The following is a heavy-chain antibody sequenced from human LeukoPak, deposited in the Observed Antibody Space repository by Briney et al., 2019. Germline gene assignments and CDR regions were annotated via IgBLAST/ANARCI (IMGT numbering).Heavy chain of an antibody. CDR3: VSGYCSSTTCYRGAY. J-gene: IGHJ4*02. D-gene: IGHD2-2*03. V-gene: IGHV3-74*01. Sequence: PGGSLRLSCAASGFTFGNYWMHWVRQAPGKGLLWGSRISDDGSSANYADSVQGRFTISRDNAKNTVYLQMHSLRAEDTAVYYCVSGYCSSTTCYRGAYWGQGTLVTVSS. CDR2: ISDDGSSA. CDR1: GFTFGNYW.